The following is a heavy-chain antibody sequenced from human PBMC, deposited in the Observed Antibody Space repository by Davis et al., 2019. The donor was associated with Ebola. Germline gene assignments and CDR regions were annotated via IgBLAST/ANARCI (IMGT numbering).Heavy chain of an antibody. V-gene: IGHV3-23*01. D-gene: IGHD2-15*01. CDR2: ISASEGHT. CDR1: GFTFRNYD. Sequence: PGGSLRLSCAASGFTFRNYDMSWVRHVPGKGLEWVSTISASEGHTHYSDSVRGRFTISRDNSKNTLYLQMNSLRAEDTATYYCARYCHYTDCSYFDCWGQGTMVAVSS. CDR3: ARYCHYTDCSYFDC. J-gene: IGHJ4*02.